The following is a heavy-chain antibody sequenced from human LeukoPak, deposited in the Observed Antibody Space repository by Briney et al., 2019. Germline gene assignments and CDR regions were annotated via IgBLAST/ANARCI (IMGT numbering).Heavy chain of an antibody. CDR2: MDPNSGNT. V-gene: IGHV1-8*01. CDR1: GYTFTSYD. Sequence: GASVKASCKASGYTFTSYDINWVRQATGQGLEWMGRMDPNSGNTGNAQNFQGRVTMTRDTSISTAYMELSSLRSEDTAVYYCARVDYYCNLDVWGQGTTVTVSS. J-gene: IGHJ6*02. CDR3: ARVDYYCNLDV.